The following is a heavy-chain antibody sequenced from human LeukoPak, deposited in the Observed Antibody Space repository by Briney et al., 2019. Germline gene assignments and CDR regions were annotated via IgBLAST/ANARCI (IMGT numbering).Heavy chain of an antibody. CDR1: GGSISNYY. Sequence: SETLSLTCTVSGGSISNYYWSWIRQPPGKGLEWIGYIYYSGNTNYNPSLKSRVTMSVDTSKNQFSLKLNSVTAADPAVYYCARFEKFYDSGAHYLDYWGQGALVTVSS. CDR3: ARFEKFYDSGAHYLDY. J-gene: IGHJ4*02. D-gene: IGHD3-22*01. CDR2: IYYSGNT. V-gene: IGHV4-59*12.